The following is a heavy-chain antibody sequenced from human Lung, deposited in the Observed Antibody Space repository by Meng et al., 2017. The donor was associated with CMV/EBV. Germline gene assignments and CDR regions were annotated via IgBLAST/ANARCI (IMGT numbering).Heavy chain of an antibody. Sequence: ASVKVSXKASGYTFTSYYMHWVRQAPGQGLEWMGIINPSGGSTSYAQKFQGRVTMTRDTSTSTVYMELSSLRSEDTAVYYCARLYCSSTSCYTAGYFQHWGQGTXVTGSS. J-gene: IGHJ1*01. D-gene: IGHD2-2*02. CDR1: GYTFTSYY. V-gene: IGHV1-46*01. CDR2: INPSGGST. CDR3: ARLYCSSTSCYTAGYFQH.